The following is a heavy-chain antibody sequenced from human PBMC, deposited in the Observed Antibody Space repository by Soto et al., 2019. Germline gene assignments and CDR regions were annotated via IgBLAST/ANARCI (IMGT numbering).Heavy chain of an antibody. D-gene: IGHD6-13*01. CDR3: ARHSSNFRYYYYAMDV. Sequence: PGESLKISCKGSGYTFTDYWIGWLRQLPGKGLEWMGIIYPGDSDTRYSPSFQGHVTITVDKSPSTAYLQWNTLKASDTAMYYCARHSSNFRYYYYAMDVCDQGTTVTVAS. J-gene: IGHJ6*02. V-gene: IGHV5-51*01. CDR2: IYPGDSDT. CDR1: GYTFTDYW.